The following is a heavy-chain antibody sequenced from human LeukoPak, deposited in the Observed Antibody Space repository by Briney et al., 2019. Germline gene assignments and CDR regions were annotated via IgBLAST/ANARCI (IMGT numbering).Heavy chain of an antibody. V-gene: IGHV1-69*13. Sequence: SVKVSCKASGGTFSSYAISWVRQAPGQGLEWMGGIIPIFGTANYAQKFQGRVTITADESTSTAYIELSSLRSEDTAVYYCARLTTMVRGDQSPYYFDYWGQGTLVTVSS. D-gene: IGHD3-10*01. CDR3: ARLTTMVRGDQSPYYFDY. J-gene: IGHJ4*02. CDR2: IIPIFGTA. CDR1: GGTFSSYA.